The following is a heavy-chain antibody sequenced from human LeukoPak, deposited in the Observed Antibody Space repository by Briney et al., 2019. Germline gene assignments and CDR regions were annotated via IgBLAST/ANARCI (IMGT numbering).Heavy chain of an antibody. Sequence: GGSLRLSCAASGFTFSSYSMNWVRQAPGKGLEWVSSISSSSSYIYYADSVKGRFTISRDNAKNSLYLQMNSLRAEDTAVYYCISLDYDILTGSPQGWGQGTLVTVSS. J-gene: IGHJ4*02. CDR1: GFTFSSYS. V-gene: IGHV3-21*01. CDR2: ISSSSSYI. CDR3: ISLDYDILTGSPQG. D-gene: IGHD3-9*01.